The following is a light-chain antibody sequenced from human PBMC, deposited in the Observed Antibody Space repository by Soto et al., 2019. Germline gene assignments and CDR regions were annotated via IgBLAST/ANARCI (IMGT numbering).Light chain of an antibody. CDR3: HQYHTYST. CDR2: DAS. Sequence: DIQMTQSPSTPSASVGDRVIITCRASQTISTWVAWYQHKTGKAPTLLIYDASSLESGVPSRFIGAGSGTEFTLPIRSMKPDDFATDYCHQYHTYSTFRQGTKVDI. CDR1: QTISTW. V-gene: IGKV1-5*01. J-gene: IGKJ1*01.